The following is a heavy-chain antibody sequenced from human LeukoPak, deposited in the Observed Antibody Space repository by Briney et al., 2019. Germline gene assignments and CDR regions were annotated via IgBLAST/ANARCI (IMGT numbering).Heavy chain of an antibody. V-gene: IGHV1-2*02. CDR2: INPNRGDT. Sequence: ASVKVSCKASGYSFTGYYMHWVRQAPGQGLEWMGGINPNRGDTNYAQKVPGEVTMNRVTTTSTVYLELSRLRGDDTSVYYCVPSSTDPYLDYWGEGTLVTVSS. D-gene: IGHD4-11*01. CDR3: VPSSTDPYLDY. CDR1: GYSFTGYY. J-gene: IGHJ4*02.